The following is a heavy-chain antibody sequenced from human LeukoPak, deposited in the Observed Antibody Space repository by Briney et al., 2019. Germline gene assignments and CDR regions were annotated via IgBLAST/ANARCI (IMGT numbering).Heavy chain of an antibody. D-gene: IGHD3-22*01. CDR3: ARSMYYDSSGYYFDY. Sequence: SETLSLTCTVSGGPISSYYWSWIRQPPGKGLEWIGYIYYSGSTNYNPSLKSRVTISVDTSKNQFSLKLSSVTAADTAVYYCARSMYYDSSGYYFDYWGQGTLVTVSS. V-gene: IGHV4-59*08. CDR2: IYYSGST. CDR1: GGPISSYY. J-gene: IGHJ4*02.